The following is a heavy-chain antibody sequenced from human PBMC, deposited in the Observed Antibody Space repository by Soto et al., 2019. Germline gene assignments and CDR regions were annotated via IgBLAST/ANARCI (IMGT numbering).Heavy chain of an antibody. Sequence: GGSLRLSCAASGFTFSSYSMNWVRQAPGKGLEWVSYISSSSSTIYYADSAKGRFTISRDNAKNSLYLQMNSLRAEDTAVYYCARADIVVVVAATLFDIWGQGTMVTVSS. CDR3: ARADIVVVVAATLFDI. V-gene: IGHV3-48*01. D-gene: IGHD2-15*01. CDR1: GFTFSSYS. CDR2: ISSSSSTI. J-gene: IGHJ3*02.